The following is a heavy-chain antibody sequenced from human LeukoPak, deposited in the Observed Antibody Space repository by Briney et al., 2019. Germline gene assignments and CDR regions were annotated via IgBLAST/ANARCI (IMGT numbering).Heavy chain of an antibody. J-gene: IGHJ4*02. V-gene: IGHV3-21*01. Sequence: GGSLRLSCAASGFTFSGYSMNWVRQAPGKGLEWVSSISSTGTYKYYAGSVDGRFTISRDNADNSLYLQMNSLRAEDTAVYYCARSSGWFEGDSWGQGTLVTVS. D-gene: IGHD6-19*01. CDR1: GFTFSGYS. CDR2: ISSTGTYK. CDR3: ARSSGWFEGDS.